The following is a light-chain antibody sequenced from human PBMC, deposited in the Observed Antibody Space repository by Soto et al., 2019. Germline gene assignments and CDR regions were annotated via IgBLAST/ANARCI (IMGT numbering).Light chain of an antibody. Sequence: QYALTQPASVSGSPGQSITISCTGNSSDVGTYNLVSWYQQCPGKAPKLMIYEGTKRPSGVSNRFSGSKSGNTASLTISGLQAEDEADYYCCSYAGSSTHVVFGGGTKLTVL. J-gene: IGLJ2*01. CDR3: CSYAGSSTHVV. V-gene: IGLV2-23*01. CDR1: SSDVGTYNL. CDR2: EGT.